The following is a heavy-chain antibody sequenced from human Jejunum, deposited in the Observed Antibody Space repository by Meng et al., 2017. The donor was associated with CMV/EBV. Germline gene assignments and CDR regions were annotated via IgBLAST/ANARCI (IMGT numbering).Heavy chain of an antibody. V-gene: IGHV1-46*01. J-gene: IGHJ4*02. CDR2: INTSVGYT. D-gene: IGHD3-16*01. CDR3: ARASRVLGGFDY. Sequence: QVQLVRSGAEVKKPGASVKVSCKASGHTFTNYYRHWVRQAPGQGLEWMGIINTSVGYTSHAQKFEGRVTMTRDTSTSTVHMEVSSLRSADTAVYYCARASRVLGGFDYWGQGTLVTVSS. CDR1: GHTFTNYY.